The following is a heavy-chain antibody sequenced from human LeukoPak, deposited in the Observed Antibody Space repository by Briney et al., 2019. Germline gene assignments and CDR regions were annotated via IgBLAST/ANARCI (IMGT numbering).Heavy chain of an antibody. V-gene: IGHV4-61*02. Sequence: SQTLSLTCTVSGGSISSGSYYWRWIRQPAGKGLEWIVRIYTSGSTNYNPSLKSRVTISVDTSKNQFSLKLSSVTAADTAVYYCARDATAFDIWGQGTMVTVSS. CDR3: ARDATAFDI. CDR2: IYTSGST. J-gene: IGHJ3*02. CDR1: GGSISSGSYY.